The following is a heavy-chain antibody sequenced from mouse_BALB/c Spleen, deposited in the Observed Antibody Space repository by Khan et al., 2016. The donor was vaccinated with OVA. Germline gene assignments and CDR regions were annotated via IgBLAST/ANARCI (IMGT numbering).Heavy chain of an antibody. Sequence: EVELVESGGDLVNPGGSLKLSCAASGFTFSSYGMSWVRQTPDKRLEGVATISSGGHYTYFPESVRGRITIHRDNDKNHLYLQMNSLKSEDTAMYYCARIITTSEGDYYAMDYWGQGTSVTVSS. CDR3: ARIITTSEGDYYAMDY. V-gene: IGHV5-6*01. D-gene: IGHD1-1*01. J-gene: IGHJ4*01. CDR1: GFTFSSYG. CDR2: ISSGGHYT.